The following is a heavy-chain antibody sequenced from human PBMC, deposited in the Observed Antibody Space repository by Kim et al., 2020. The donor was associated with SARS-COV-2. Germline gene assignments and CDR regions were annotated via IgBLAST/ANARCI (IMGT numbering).Heavy chain of an antibody. CDR1: GFTFSSYA. CDR2: ISGSGGST. J-gene: IGHJ4*02. V-gene: IGHV3-23*01. D-gene: IGHD3-10*01. CDR3: AKNMVRGVNSFDY. Sequence: GGSLRLSCAGSGFTFSSYAMSWVRQAPGKGLEWVSAISGSGGSTYYADSVKGRYTISRDNSKNTLYLQMNSLRAEDTAVYYCAKNMVRGVNSFDYWGQGILVTVSS.